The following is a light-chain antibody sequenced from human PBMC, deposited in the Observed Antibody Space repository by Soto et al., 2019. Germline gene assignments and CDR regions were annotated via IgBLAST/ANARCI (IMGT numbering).Light chain of an antibody. J-gene: IGKJ3*01. CDR2: DAS. CDR1: QTVSSN. CDR3: QQYNNWPPYT. Sequence: EVVMTQSPATLSVSPGERATLSCRASQTVSSNLAWYQQKPGQASRLLIYDASTRATGIPARFSGSGSGTEFTLTISSLQSEDSAVYLCQQYNNWPPYTIGPGTKVDIK. V-gene: IGKV3-15*01.